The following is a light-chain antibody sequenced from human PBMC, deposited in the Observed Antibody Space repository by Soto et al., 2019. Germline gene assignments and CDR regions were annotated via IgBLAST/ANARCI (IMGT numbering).Light chain of an antibody. CDR1: NSNIGAGYD. V-gene: IGLV1-40*03. J-gene: IGLJ3*02. CDR2: ANI. Sequence: QAVVTQPPSVSGAPGQRVSISCTGSNSNIGAGYDVNWYQQLPGTAPKLLIYANIDRPSGVPDRFSGSKSGASAFLVITGLQAEDEAAYYCQSYDGSLSGARVFGGGTKLTVL. CDR3: QSYDGSLSGARV.